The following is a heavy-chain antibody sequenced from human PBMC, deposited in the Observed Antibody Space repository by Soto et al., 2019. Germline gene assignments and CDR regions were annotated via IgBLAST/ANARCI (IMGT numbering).Heavy chain of an antibody. CDR1: GGTFSSYA. Sequence: SVRVSCKASGGTFSSYAISWVRQAPGQGLGWMGGIIPIFGTANYAQKFQGRVTITADESTSTAYMELSSLRSEDTAVYYCARGDGYNYWYYFDYWGQGTLVTVSS. J-gene: IGHJ4*02. CDR2: IIPIFGTA. V-gene: IGHV1-69*13. D-gene: IGHD1-1*01. CDR3: ARGDGYNYWYYFDY.